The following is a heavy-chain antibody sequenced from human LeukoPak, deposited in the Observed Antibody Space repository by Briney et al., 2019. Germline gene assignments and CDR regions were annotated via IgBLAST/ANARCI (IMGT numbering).Heavy chain of an antibody. CDR2: INPNSGGT. J-gene: IGHJ4*02. V-gene: IGHV1-2*02. CDR1: GYTFTDYY. D-gene: IGHD6-13*01. Sequence: ASVKVSCKASGYTFTDYYMYWVRQAPGQGLEWMGWINPNSGGTKYAQKFEGRVTMTRDTSISTAYMELSRVTSDDTAVYYCARGGIRTAASKSDYWGQGTLVTVSS. CDR3: ARGGIRTAASKSDY.